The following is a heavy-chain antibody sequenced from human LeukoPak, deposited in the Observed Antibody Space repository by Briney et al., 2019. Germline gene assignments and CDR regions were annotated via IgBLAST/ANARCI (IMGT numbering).Heavy chain of an antibody. D-gene: IGHD3-22*01. J-gene: IGHJ4*02. CDR2: IYYSGST. Sequence: SETLSLTCTVSGGSISSYYWSWIRQPPGKGLEWIGYIYYSGSTNYNPSLKSRVTISVDTSKNQFSLKLSSVTAADTAVYYCASWWGYDSSGYEYWGQGTLVTVSS. V-gene: IGHV4-59*01. CDR3: ASWWGYDSSGYEY. CDR1: GGSISSYY.